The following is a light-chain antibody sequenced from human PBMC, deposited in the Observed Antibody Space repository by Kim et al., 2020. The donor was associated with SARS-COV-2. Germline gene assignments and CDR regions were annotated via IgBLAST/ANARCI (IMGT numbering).Light chain of an antibody. V-gene: IGKV1-5*03. CDR1: QSISHW. J-gene: IGKJ1*01. Sequence: DIQMTQSPSTLSASVGDRVTITCRASQSISHWLAWYQQKPGHAPKLLIYEASNLQSGVPSRFSGSGSGTDFTLTISSLQPDDFATYYCQQFDTHSTFGQGTKVDIK. CDR2: EAS. CDR3: QQFDTHST.